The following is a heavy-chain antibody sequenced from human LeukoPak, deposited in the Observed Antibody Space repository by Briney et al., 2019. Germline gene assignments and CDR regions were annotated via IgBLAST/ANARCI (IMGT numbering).Heavy chain of an antibody. CDR2: ISGSGGTT. J-gene: IGHJ4*02. CDR1: GFAFNSYA. Sequence: EGSLRLSCAASGFAFNSYAVTWVRQAPGMGLEWVAIISGSGGTTYYADSVKGRFTISRDNSKNTLYLQMSSLRAEDTAVYYCVKGQTSTWYYFDFWGQGTLVTVSS. D-gene: IGHD6-13*01. V-gene: IGHV3-23*01. CDR3: VKGQTSTWYYFDF.